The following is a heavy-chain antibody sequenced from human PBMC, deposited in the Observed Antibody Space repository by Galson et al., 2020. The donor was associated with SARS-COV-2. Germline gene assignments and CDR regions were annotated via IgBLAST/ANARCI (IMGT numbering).Heavy chain of an antibody. D-gene: IGHD3-3*01. CDR3: ARVHPAPDFWSGYYIDY. J-gene: IGHJ4*02. Sequence: SETLSLTCTVSGGSLSSYYWSWIRQPPGKGLEWIGYIYYSGSTNYNPSLKSRVTISVDTSKNQFSLKLSSVTAADTAVYYCARVHPAPDFWSGYYIDYWGQGTLVTVSS. V-gene: IGHV4-59*01. CDR2: IYYSGST. CDR1: GGSLSSYY.